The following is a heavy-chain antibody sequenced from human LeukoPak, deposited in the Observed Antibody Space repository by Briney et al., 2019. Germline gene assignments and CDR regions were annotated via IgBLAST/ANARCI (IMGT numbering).Heavy chain of an antibody. CDR1: GFTFSSYA. CDR3: ARDVATVTTNYYFDD. CDR2: ISGSGGST. Sequence: GSLSLSCAASGFTFSSYAMSWVRPAPGKGLEWVSAISGSGGSTYYADSVKGRFTISRDNAKNSLYLQMNSLRAEDTAVYYCARDVATVTTNYYFDDWGQGTLVTVSS. V-gene: IGHV3-23*01. D-gene: IGHD4-11*01. J-gene: IGHJ4*02.